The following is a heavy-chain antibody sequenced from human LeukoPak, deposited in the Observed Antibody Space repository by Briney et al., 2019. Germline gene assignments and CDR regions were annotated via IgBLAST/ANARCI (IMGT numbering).Heavy chain of an antibody. V-gene: IGHV4-59*01. CDR2: IFYSGRT. D-gene: IGHD5-18*01. Sequence: SETLSLTCSVSGGSISSYYWSWIRQPPGKGLEWIGYIFYSGRTNYNPSLKSRVTISVDTSKNQFSLTLSSVTAADTAVYYCARGQKYRNGYTVTELGSGYFDYWGQGTLVTVSS. CDR1: GGSISSYY. CDR3: ARGQKYRNGYTVTELGSGYFDY. J-gene: IGHJ4*02.